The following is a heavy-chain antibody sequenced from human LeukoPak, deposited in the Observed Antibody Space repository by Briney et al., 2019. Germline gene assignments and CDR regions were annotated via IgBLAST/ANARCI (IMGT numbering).Heavy chain of an antibody. CDR2: IYYSGST. CDR1: GGSISSSSYY. J-gene: IGHJ4*02. V-gene: IGHV4-39*07. D-gene: IGHD6-6*01. Sequence: SETLSLTCTVSGGSISSSSYYWGWIRQPPGKGLEWIGSIYYSGSTYYNPSLKSRVTISVDTSKDQFSLKLSSVTAADTAVYYCSGSSSDLDYWGQGTLVTVSS. CDR3: SGSSSDLDY.